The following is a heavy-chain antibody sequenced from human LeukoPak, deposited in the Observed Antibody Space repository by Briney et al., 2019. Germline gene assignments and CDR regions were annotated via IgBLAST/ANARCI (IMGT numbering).Heavy chain of an antibody. CDR1: GFTFNSYE. Sequence: GGSLRLSCAASGFTFNSYEMNWVRQAPGKGLEWVSYISSSGSTIYYADSVEGRFTISRDNARNSLYLQMNSLRAEDTAAYYCARDFRRDYVWGSHRYTGPYWGQGTLVTVSS. CDR3: ARDFRRDYVWGSHRYTGPY. CDR2: ISSSGSTI. J-gene: IGHJ4*02. D-gene: IGHD3-16*02. V-gene: IGHV3-48*03.